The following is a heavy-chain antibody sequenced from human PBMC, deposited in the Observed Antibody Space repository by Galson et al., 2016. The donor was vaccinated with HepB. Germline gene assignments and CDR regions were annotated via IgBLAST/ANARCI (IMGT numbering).Heavy chain of an antibody. J-gene: IGHJ5*02. CDR3: ARDRSRSGNSYNWFDP. CDR2: INPSNGGT. CDR1: GHTLTGYS. V-gene: IGHV1-2*06. D-gene: IGHD3-10*01. Sequence: SVKVSCKASGHTLTGYSIHWVRQAPGQGLEWMGRINPSNGGTNYAQKFQGRVTMTRDTSISTAYMELNRLKSDDTAVYFCARDRSRSGNSYNWFDPWGQGTLVTVSS.